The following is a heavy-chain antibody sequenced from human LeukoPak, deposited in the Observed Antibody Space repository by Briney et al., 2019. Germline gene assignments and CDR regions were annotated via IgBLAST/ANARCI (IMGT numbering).Heavy chain of an antibody. CDR2: IYSGGTT. J-gene: IGHJ4*02. Sequence: GGSLRLSCVVSGLTVSRNYFSCVRQAPGEGLEWVSIIYSGGTTYYADSVKGRFTISRDNSKTTLYLQMNSLRAEDTAVYYCARDRAPPSSWYFDPWGQGTLVTVSS. CDR1: GLTVSRNY. D-gene: IGHD6-13*01. V-gene: IGHV3-66*01. CDR3: ARDRAPPSSWYFDP.